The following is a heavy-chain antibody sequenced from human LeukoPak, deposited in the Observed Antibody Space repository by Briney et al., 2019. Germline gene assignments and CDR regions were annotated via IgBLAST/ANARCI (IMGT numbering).Heavy chain of an antibody. J-gene: IGHJ4*02. D-gene: IGHD5-12*01. Sequence: GGSLRLSCAASGFTFSNYWLTWVRQAPGQGLEWVANIKQDGSEKHYVDSVKGRFTISRDNAKNTLYLQMNSLRAEDTAVYYCARDARGWTFDYWGQGALVTVSS. V-gene: IGHV3-7*01. CDR3: ARDARGWTFDY. CDR1: GFTFSNYW. CDR2: IKQDGSEK.